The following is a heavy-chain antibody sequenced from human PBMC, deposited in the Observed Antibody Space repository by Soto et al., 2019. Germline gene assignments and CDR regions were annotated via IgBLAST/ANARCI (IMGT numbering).Heavy chain of an antibody. CDR3: ARDRRSDLGYCSGGSCANTYYYYMDV. CDR1: GFTVSSNY. CDR2: IYSGGST. V-gene: IGHV3-66*01. J-gene: IGHJ6*03. Sequence: GGSLRLSCAASGFTVSSNYMSWVRQAPGKGLEWVSVIYSGGSTYYADSVKGRFTISRDNSKNTLYLQMNSLRAEDTAVYYCARDRRSDLGYCSGGSCANTYYYYMDVWGKGTTVTVSS. D-gene: IGHD2-15*01.